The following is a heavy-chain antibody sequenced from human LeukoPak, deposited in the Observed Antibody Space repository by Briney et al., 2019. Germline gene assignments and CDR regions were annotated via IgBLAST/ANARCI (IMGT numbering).Heavy chain of an antibody. CDR3: ARATAGTGYFFDY. D-gene: IGHD6-13*01. V-gene: IGHV4-59*01. CDR1: GDSIRNYY. Sequence: PSETLSLTCTVSGDSIRNYYWTWIRQPPGKGLEWIAYMFHTGSTNHNPSLRSRVTMSVDMSKNQFSLKLSSVTAADTAIYYRARATAGTGYFFDYWGQGALVTVSS. CDR2: MFHTGST. J-gene: IGHJ4*02.